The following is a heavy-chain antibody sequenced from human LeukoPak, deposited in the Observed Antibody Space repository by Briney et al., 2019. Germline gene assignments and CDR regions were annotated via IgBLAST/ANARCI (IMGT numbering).Heavy chain of an antibody. CDR2: MNPNSGNT. V-gene: IGHV1-8*01. Sequence: ASVKVSCKASGYTFTSYDINWVRQATGQGLEWMGWMNPNSGNTGYAQKFQGRVTMTRNTSISTAYMELSSLRPEDTAVYYCAREQGSPSGDDYWGQGTLVTVSS. D-gene: IGHD6-25*01. J-gene: IGHJ4*02. CDR3: AREQGSPSGDDY. CDR1: GYTFTSYD.